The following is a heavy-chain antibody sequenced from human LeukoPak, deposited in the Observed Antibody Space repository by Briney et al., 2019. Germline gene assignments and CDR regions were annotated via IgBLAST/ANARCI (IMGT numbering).Heavy chain of an antibody. J-gene: IGHJ4*02. D-gene: IGHD6-19*01. CDR3: ARVAAVAGTLDY. CDR1: GFTFSSYA. Sequence: GGSLRLSCAASGFTFSSYAMHWVRQAPGKGLEWVAVISYDGSNKYYTDSVKGRFTISRDNSKNTLYLQMNSLRAEDTAVYYCARVAAVAGTLDYWGQGTPVTVSS. CDR2: ISYDGSNK. V-gene: IGHV3-30-3*01.